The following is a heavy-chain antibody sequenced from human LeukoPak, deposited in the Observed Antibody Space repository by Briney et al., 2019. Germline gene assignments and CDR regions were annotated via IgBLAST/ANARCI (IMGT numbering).Heavy chain of an antibody. CDR1: GGSFSGYY. CDR3: ARQRVWGYYYYMDV. V-gene: IGHV4-34*01. Sequence: SETLSLTCAVYGGSFSGYYWSWIRQPPGKVLEWIGEINHSGSTNYNPSLKSRVTISVDTSKNQFSLKLSSVTAADTAVYYCARQRVWGYYYYMDVWGKGTTVTISS. J-gene: IGHJ6*03. CDR2: INHSGST. D-gene: IGHD3-16*01.